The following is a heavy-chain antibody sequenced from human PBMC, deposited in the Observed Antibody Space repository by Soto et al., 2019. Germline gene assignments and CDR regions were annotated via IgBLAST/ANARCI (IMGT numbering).Heavy chain of an antibody. CDR3: ARATLLGYCSGVSCYSDYSYGMDV. Sequence: QVQLVQSGAEVKKPGASVKVSCKASGYTFTSYGISWVRQAPGQGLEWMGWISAYNGNTNYAQKLQGRVTMTTDTPTSTAYMELRSLRSDDTAVYYCARATLLGYCSGVSCYSDYSYGMDVWGQGTTVTVSS. CDR2: ISAYNGNT. J-gene: IGHJ6*02. D-gene: IGHD2-15*01. CDR1: GYTFTSYG. V-gene: IGHV1-18*01.